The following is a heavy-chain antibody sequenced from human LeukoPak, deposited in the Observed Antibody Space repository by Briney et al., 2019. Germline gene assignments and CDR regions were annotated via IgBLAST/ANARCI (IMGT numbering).Heavy chain of an antibody. D-gene: IGHD2-2*02. CDR2: MNPNSGNT. Sequence: GASVNVSCTASGYTFTSYDINWVRQATGQGLEWMGWMNPNSGNTGYAQKFQGRVTMTRNTSISTAYMELSSLRSEDTAVYYCARGPKLGRYCSSTSCYNGVDYWGQGTLVTVSS. CDR3: ARGPKLGRYCSSTSCYNGVDY. V-gene: IGHV1-8*01. CDR1: GYTFTSYD. J-gene: IGHJ4*02.